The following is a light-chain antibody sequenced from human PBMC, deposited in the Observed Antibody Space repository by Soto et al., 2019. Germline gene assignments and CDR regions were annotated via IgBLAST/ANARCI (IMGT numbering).Light chain of an antibody. V-gene: IGKV3-20*01. CDR3: QQYGSSPWT. Sequence: VLGQSPGTLSLSPGERATLSCRASQSVSSSYLAWYQQKPGQAPRPLIYGASSRAIGIPDRFSGSGSGTDFTLTISRLEPEDFAAYYCQQYGSSPWTFGQGTKVDIK. CDR1: QSVSSSY. J-gene: IGKJ1*01. CDR2: GAS.